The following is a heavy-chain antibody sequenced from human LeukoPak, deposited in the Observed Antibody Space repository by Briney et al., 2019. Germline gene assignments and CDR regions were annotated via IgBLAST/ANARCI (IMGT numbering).Heavy chain of an antibody. D-gene: IGHD6-13*01. J-gene: IGHJ5*02. CDR3: ARGLPYSSNPIWFDP. CDR1: GFTFSSYS. Sequence: GGSLRLSCAASGFTFSSYSMNWVRQAPGKGLEWVSSISSSSSYIYYADSVKGRFTISRDNAKNSLYLQMNSLRAEDTAVYYCARGLPYSSNPIWFDPWGQGTLVTVSS. V-gene: IGHV3-21*01. CDR2: ISSSSSYI.